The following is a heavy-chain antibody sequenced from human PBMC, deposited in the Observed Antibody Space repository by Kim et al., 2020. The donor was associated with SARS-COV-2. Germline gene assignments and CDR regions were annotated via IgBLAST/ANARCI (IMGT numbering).Heavy chain of an antibody. CDR3: VKGGNYIYNLMDV. J-gene: IGHJ6*02. V-gene: IGHV3-74*01. Sequence: YADSVSGRFTMSRDNGKHMVYLEMSSLGAEDTAEYFCVKGGNYIYNLMDVWGQGTTVTVSS. D-gene: IGHD1-1*01.